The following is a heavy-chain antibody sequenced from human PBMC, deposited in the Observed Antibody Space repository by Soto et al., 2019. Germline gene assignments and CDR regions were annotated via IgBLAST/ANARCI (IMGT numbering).Heavy chain of an antibody. CDR2: IYSGGSA. CDR3: ARLQGTFDI. Sequence: EVQLVESGGGLVQPRGSLRLSCAASGFTVISNYMTWVRQAPGKGLEWVSVIYSGGSAYYADSVKGRFTISRDSSKNTLYLQMNSLRAEDTAVYYCARLQGTFDIWGQGTMVTVSS. CDR1: GFTVISNY. D-gene: IGHD1-1*01. J-gene: IGHJ3*02. V-gene: IGHV3-66*01.